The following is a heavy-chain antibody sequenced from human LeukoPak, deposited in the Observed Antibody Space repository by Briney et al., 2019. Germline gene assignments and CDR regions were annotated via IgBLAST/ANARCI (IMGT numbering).Heavy chain of an antibody. D-gene: IGHD2-2*01. CDR1: GFTFSSYA. CDR2: ISYDGRNK. J-gene: IGHJ4*02. Sequence: GRSLRLSCAASGFTFSSYAMHWVRQAPGKGLEWVAVISYDGRNKHYPDSVKGRFTISRDISTDTLWLQMDSLRTEDTAVYYCAKGPLRGTAAAIDYWGQGTLVTVSS. V-gene: IGHV3-30*04. CDR3: AKGPLRGTAAAIDY.